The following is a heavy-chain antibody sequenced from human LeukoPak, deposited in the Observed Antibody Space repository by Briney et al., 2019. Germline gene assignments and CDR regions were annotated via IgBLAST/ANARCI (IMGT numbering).Heavy chain of an antibody. Sequence: GASVKVSCKASGYTFTSYGISWVRQAPGQGLEWMGWISAYNGNTNYAQKLQGRVTMTTDTYTSTAYMELRSLRSDDTAVYYCARDTTPGYYYYGMDVWGQGTTVTVSS. D-gene: IGHD1-26*01. J-gene: IGHJ6*02. CDR2: ISAYNGNT. CDR3: ARDTTPGYYYYGMDV. V-gene: IGHV1-18*01. CDR1: GYTFTSYG.